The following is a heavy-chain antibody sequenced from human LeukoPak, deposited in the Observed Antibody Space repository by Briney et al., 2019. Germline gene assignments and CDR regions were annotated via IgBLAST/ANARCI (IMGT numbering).Heavy chain of an antibody. D-gene: IGHD2-2*01. CDR3: AREGVLAAADY. J-gene: IGHJ4*02. CDR2: IKQDGSEK. V-gene: IGHV3-7*01. CDR1: GFTFSSYW. Sequence: GGALRLSCAASGFTFSSYWMSWVRQAPGKGLEWVANIKQDGSEKYYVDSVKGRLSISRDNTKSSLYLQMNSLRAEDTAVYFCAREGVLAAADYWGQGTLVTVSS.